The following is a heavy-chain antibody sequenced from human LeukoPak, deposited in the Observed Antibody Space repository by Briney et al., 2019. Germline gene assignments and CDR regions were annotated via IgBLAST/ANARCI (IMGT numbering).Heavy chain of an antibody. Sequence: PGGSPRLSCAASGFTFSSYWMHWVRQAPGKGLVWVSRINTDGSSTSYADSVKGRFTISRDNAKNTLYLQMNSLRAEDTAVYYCARRYDFWSGWKDYYYYYMDVWGKGTTVTVSS. J-gene: IGHJ6*03. D-gene: IGHD3-3*01. V-gene: IGHV3-74*01. CDR3: ARRYDFWSGWKDYYYYYMDV. CDR2: INTDGSST. CDR1: GFTFSSYW.